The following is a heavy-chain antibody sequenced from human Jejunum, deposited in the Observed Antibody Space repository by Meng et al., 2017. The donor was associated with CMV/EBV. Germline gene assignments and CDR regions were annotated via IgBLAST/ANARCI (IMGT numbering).Heavy chain of an antibody. CDR1: ISSYY. Sequence: ISSYYWTWIRQPTGKGLEWIGYVYYSGSTNYNPSLKSRVTISVDTSKNQFSLKLSSVTAADTAVYYCARVPAELGSSSSWYYFDYWGQGTLVTVSS. J-gene: IGHJ4*02. CDR3: ARVPAELGSSSSWYYFDY. CDR2: VYYSGST. D-gene: IGHD6-13*01. V-gene: IGHV4-59*01.